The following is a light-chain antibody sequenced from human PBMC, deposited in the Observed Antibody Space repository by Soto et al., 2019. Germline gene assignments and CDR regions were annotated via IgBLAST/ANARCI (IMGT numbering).Light chain of an antibody. CDR2: DAS. CDR1: QSVSSY. CDR3: QQYGSSGT. V-gene: IGKV3-20*01. Sequence: EILMTQSPATLSVSPGDRATLSCRASQSVSSYLAWYQQKPGQAPRLLIYDASNRATGIPDRFSGSGSGTDFTLTISRLEPEDFAVYYCQQYGSSGTFGQGTKVDIK. J-gene: IGKJ1*01.